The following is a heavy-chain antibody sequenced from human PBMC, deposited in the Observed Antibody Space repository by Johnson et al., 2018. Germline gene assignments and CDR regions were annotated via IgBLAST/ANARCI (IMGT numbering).Heavy chain of an antibody. J-gene: IGHJ6*02. V-gene: IGHV4-59*01. Sequence: QVQLQESGPGLVKXSETLSLTCTVSGGFISSYYWSWIRQPPGKGLEWIGYIYYSGSTNYNPSLKSRVTIPVDTSKNQFSLKLSSVTAADPAVYYCPRVTSPPSWAYYYYGMDVWGQGTTVTVSS. CDR1: GGFISSYY. CDR2: IYYSGST. D-gene: IGHD2-2*01. CDR3: PRVTSPPSWAYYYYGMDV.